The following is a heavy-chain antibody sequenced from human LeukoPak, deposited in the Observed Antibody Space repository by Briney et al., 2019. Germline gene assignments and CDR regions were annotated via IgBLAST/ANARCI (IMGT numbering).Heavy chain of an antibody. V-gene: IGHV4-59*01. CDR1: GGSISIYY. J-gene: IGHJ4*02. CDR3: ARGATAWVHFDS. Sequence: PSETLSLTCTVSGGSISIYYWSWIRQPPGKGLEWIGYIYHSGSTSYNPSLKSRVTMSLDTSKKQFSLRLSSVTAADTAVYYCARGATAWVHFDSWGQGTLVTVSS. D-gene: IGHD1-26*01. CDR2: IYHSGST.